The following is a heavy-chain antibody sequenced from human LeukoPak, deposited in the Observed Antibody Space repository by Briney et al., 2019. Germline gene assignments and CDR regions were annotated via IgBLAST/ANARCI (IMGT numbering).Heavy chain of an antibody. Sequence: ASVKVSCKASGYTFTSYGISWVRQAPGQGLEWMGWISVYNGNTNSTQKLQGRVTMTTDTSTSTAYMELRSLRSDDTAAYYCATKHQSGNYDILTGELDHWGQGTLVTVSS. J-gene: IGHJ4*02. CDR3: ATKHQSGNYDILTGELDH. D-gene: IGHD3-9*01. CDR2: ISVYNGNT. CDR1: GYTFTSYG. V-gene: IGHV1-18*01.